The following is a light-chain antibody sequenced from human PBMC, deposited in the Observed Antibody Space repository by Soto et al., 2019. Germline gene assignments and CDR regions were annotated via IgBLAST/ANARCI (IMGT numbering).Light chain of an antibody. J-gene: IGKJ2*01. CDR1: RSVISSY. CDR3: HQYGYSPHT. CDR2: GAS. V-gene: IGKV3-20*01. Sequence: EIVLTQSPGTLSLSPGERATLSCRASRSVISSYLAWYQQKPGQAPRLLIYGASTRATGVPDRFSGSGSGTDFTLTISRLEPEDFAVYHCHQYGYSPHTVGQGTKLDI.